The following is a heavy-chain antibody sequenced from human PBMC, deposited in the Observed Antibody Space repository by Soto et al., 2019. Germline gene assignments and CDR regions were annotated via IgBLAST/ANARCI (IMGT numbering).Heavy chain of an antibody. V-gene: IGHV1-46*01. Sequence: QVQLVQSGAEVKRPGASVKVSCKASGYTFTNYYMHWVRQAPGQGLEWMGVIHYSGATPTYAQKFQGRVTMARDTSTSTVYVELSSLTLEDTAVYYCARGGIDLAIIGSFDYWGQGTLVTVSS. CDR1: GYTFTNYY. D-gene: IGHD3-16*01. J-gene: IGHJ4*02. CDR3: ARGGIDLAIIGSFDY. CDR2: IHYSGATP.